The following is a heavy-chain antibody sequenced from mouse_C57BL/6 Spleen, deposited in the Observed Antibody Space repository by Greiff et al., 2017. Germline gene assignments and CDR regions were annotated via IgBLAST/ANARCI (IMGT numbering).Heavy chain of an antibody. CDR1: GFNIKDYY. J-gene: IGHJ2*03. D-gene: IGHD2-3*01. CDR3: ARSGEEGYF. V-gene: IGHV14-2*01. CDR2: IDPEDGET. Sequence: EVMLVESGAELVKPGASVKLSCTASGFNIKDYYMHWVKQRTEQGLEWIGRIDPEDGETKYAQKFQGKATITADTSSNTAYLQLSSLTSEDTAVYCCARSGEEGYFGGQGKSPTV.